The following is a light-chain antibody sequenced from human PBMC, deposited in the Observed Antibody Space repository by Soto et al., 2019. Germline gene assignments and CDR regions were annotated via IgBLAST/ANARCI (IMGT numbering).Light chain of an antibody. CDR2: LDRSGSY. J-gene: IGLJ3*02. V-gene: IGLV4-60*02. CDR3: ETWYSNTHKV. CDR1: SGHNTYI. Sequence: QPVLTQSSSASASLGSSVKLTCILSSGHNTYIIAWHQQQPGKAPRFLMTLDRSGSYNRGSGVPDRFSCSSSGADRYLTISNLQFEDEGDYYCETWYSNTHKVFGGGTKLTVL.